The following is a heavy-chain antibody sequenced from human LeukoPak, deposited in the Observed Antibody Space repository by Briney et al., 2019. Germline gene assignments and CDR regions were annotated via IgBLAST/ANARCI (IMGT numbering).Heavy chain of an antibody. Sequence: GASVKVSCKASGGTFSSYAISWVRQAPGQGLEWMGCSNPNSGGTNYAQKFQGRVTMTRDTSISTAYMELSRLRSDDTAVYYCTRRYFDWPHFDYWGQGTLVTVSS. D-gene: IGHD3-9*01. V-gene: IGHV1-2*02. CDR2: SNPNSGGT. CDR3: TRRYFDWPHFDY. CDR1: GGTFSSYA. J-gene: IGHJ4*02.